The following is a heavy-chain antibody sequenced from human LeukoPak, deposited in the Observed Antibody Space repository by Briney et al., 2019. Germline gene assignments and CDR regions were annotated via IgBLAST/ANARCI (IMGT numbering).Heavy chain of an antibody. CDR3: AKESGTVNTPFVDY. V-gene: IGHV3-23*01. Sequence: GGSLRLSCAASGFTFSSYAMSWVRQAPGKGLEWVSAISSSGGNTYYADSVKGRFTISRDNSKNTLYLQMNSLRAEDTAVYYCAKESGTVNTPFVDYWGQGTQVNVSS. D-gene: IGHD4-17*01. CDR2: ISSSGGNT. CDR1: GFTFSSYA. J-gene: IGHJ4*02.